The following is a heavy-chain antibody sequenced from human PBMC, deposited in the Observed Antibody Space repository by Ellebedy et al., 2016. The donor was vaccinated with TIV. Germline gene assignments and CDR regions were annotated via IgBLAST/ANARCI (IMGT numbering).Heavy chain of an antibody. CDR2: IKQDGSKR. Sequence: GESLKISCAASGFTFSSYWMSWVRQAPGKGLEWVANIKQDGSKRFYVDSVKGRITISRDNAKNSLYLRMNNLRAEDTAVYYCARDTLAGVTDSYFDYWGQGTLVTVSS. CDR1: GFTFSSYW. CDR3: ARDTLAGVTDSYFDY. J-gene: IGHJ4*02. V-gene: IGHV3-7*03. D-gene: IGHD1-26*01.